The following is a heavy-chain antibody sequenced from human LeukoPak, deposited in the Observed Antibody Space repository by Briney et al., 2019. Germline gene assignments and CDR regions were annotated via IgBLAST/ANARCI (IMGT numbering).Heavy chain of an antibody. V-gene: IGHV3-21*01. D-gene: IGHD3-10*01. Sequence: SGGPLRLSCEASGFTFRSYNMNWVRQAPGKHLEWVSSITSSSSYVFYADSVKGRFTISRDNAKNSLYLQMNSLRADDTAVYYCAGERSDMTDYWGQGTLVTVSS. CDR1: GFTFRSYN. CDR3: AGERSDMTDY. J-gene: IGHJ4*02. CDR2: ITSSSSYV.